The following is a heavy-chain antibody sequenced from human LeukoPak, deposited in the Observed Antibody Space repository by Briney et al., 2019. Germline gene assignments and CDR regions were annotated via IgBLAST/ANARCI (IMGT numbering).Heavy chain of an antibody. CDR3: ARDGGGDY. CDR2: ITSGSSTI. D-gene: IGHD3-16*01. V-gene: IGHV3-48*01. J-gene: IGHJ4*02. Sequence: GGSLRLSCATSGFSFSNAWMNWVRQAPGKGLEWVSYITSGSSTIYYADSVKGRFTISGDNAKNSLFLQMNSLRAEDTAVYYCARDGGGDYWGQGTLVTVSS. CDR1: GFSFSNAW.